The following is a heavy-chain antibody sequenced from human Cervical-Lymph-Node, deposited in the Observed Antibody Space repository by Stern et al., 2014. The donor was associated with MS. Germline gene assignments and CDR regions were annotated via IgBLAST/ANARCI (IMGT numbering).Heavy chain of an antibody. J-gene: IGHJ2*01. D-gene: IGHD4-17*01. CDR3: AREDGDYVRWYFDL. CDR1: GDSVSSNSAA. Sequence: QVQLQQSGPGLVKPSQTLSLTCAISGDSVSSNSAAWNWIRQSPSRGLEWLVRTYYRSKGNNDYAGTGKSRITINPDTSKNQFSLQLNSVTPEDTAVYYCAREDGDYVRWYFDLWGRGTLVTVSS. CDR2: TYYRSKGNN. V-gene: IGHV6-1*01.